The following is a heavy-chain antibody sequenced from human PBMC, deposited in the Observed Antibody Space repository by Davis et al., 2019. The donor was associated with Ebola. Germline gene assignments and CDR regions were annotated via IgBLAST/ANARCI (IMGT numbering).Heavy chain of an antibody. CDR1: GFTFSGYA. CDR3: AREFCAGTSCLDYFDY. Sequence: GESLKISCAASGFTFSGYAIHWVRQAPGRGLEWLAVVSDDGVNKYYSDSVTDRFSISRDNSQNTVSLQMISLRPEDTAIYYCAREFCAGTSCLDYFDYWGQGTLVTVSS. J-gene: IGHJ4*02. CDR2: VSDDGVNK. D-gene: IGHD2-2*01. V-gene: IGHV3-30*04.